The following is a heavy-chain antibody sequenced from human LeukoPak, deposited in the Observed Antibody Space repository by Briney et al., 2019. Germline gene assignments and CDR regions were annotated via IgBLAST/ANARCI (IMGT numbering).Heavy chain of an antibody. J-gene: IGHJ4*02. V-gene: IGHV3-66*01. CDR2: IYSGGST. CDR3: ARELERLFDY. CDR1: GFTVSSNY. D-gene: IGHD1-1*01. Sequence: GGSLRLSCATSGFTVSSNYMSWVRQAPGKGLEWVSVIYSGGSTYYADSVKGRFTISRDNSKNTLYLQMNSLRAEDTAVYYCARELERLFDYWGQGTLVTVSS.